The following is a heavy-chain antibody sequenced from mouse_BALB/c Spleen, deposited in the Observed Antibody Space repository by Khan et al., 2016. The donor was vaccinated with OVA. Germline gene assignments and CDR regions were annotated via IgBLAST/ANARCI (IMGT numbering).Heavy chain of an antibody. J-gene: IGHJ4*01. Sequence: QIQLVQSRPELKKPGETVKISCKASGYTFTSYGMNGVKQSPGKALRWMGWINTYTGEQTYTDDLKGRFAFSLETSASTVYLQINNLKSEDTATYCWARPPYSADTLDYWGQGTSVTVSS. CDR2: INTYTGEQ. D-gene: IGHD2-10*01. CDR3: ARPPYSADTLDY. CDR1: GYTFTSYG. V-gene: IGHV9-3-1*01.